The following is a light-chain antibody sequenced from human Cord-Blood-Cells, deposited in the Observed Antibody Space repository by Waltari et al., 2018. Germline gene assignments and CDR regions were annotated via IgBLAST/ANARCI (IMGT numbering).Light chain of an antibody. CDR2: GNS. Sequence: QSVLTQPPSVSGAPGQRVTIPCTGSSSNIGAGSDVHSYQQLPGTAPKLLLYGNSNRPSGVPDRFSDSKSGTSASLAITGLQAEDEADYYCQSYDSSLSGVVFGGGTKLTVL. V-gene: IGLV1-40*01. J-gene: IGLJ2*01. CDR1: SSNIGAGSD. CDR3: QSYDSSLSGVV.